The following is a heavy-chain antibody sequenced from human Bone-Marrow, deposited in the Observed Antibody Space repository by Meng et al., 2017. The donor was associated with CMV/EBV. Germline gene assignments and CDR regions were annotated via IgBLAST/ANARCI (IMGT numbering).Heavy chain of an antibody. Sequence: LKIPCAASGFTFEDHAMHWVRQAPGKGLEWVSGISYNSDNIHYADSVKGRFTISRDNAKNILYLQMDSLKAEDTALYYCAKDTDSSGWYVLFDLWGQGTVVTVSS. CDR2: ISYNSDNI. J-gene: IGHJ4*02. CDR3: AKDTDSSGWYVLFDL. CDR1: GFTFEDHA. V-gene: IGHV3-9*01. D-gene: IGHD6-19*01.